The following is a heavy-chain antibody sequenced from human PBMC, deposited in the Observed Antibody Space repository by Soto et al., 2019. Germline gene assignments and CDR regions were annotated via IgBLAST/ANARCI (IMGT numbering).Heavy chain of an antibody. CDR1: GYTFTGYY. D-gene: IGHD3-9*01. CDR3: ARSSSYNDILTGYRTGYYYYGMDV. CDR2: INPNSGGT. V-gene: IGHV1-2*04. J-gene: IGHJ6*02. Sequence: ASVKVSCKASGYTFTGYYMHWVRQAPGQGLEWMGWINPNSGGTNYAQKFQGWVTTTRDTSISTAYMELSRLRSDDTAVYYCARSSSYNDILTGYRTGYYYYGMDVSGQGTTVTVSS.